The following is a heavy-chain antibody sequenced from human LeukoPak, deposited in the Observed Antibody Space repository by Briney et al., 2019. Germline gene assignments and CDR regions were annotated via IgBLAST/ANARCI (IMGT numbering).Heavy chain of an antibody. CDR1: GGSFSGYY. V-gene: IGHV4-34*01. CDR2: INHSGST. CDR3: ARDGVGFFDY. D-gene: IGHD1-26*01. Sequence: SETLSLTCAVYGGSFSGYYWSWIRQPPGKGLEWIGEINHSGSTNYNPSLKSRVTISVDTSKNQFSLKLSSVTAADTAVYYCARDGVGFFDYWGQGTLVTVSS. J-gene: IGHJ4*02.